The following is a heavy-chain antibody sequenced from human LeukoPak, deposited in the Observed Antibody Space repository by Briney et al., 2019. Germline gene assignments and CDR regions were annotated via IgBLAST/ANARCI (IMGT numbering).Heavy chain of an antibody. V-gene: IGHV4-61*02. CDR3: ARETIVTPPDY. D-gene: IGHD2/OR15-2a*01. CDR1: GGSITSGSSY. CDR2: IYSSGIT. Sequence: SETLSLTCTVSGGSITSGSSYWAWIRQSAGKGLEGIGRIYSSGITNYNPSLKSRVTISVDTSKNQFSLKLRSVTAADTAVYYCARETIVTPPDYWGQGTLVTVSS. J-gene: IGHJ4*02.